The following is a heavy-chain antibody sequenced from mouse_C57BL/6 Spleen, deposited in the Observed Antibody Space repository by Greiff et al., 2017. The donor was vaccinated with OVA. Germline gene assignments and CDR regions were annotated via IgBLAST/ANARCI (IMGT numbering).Heavy chain of an antibody. CDR2: IDPSDSET. D-gene: IGHD2-1*01. Sequence: QVQLQQPGAELVRPGSSVKLSFKASGYTFTSYWMHWVKQRPIQGLEWIGNIDPSDSETHYNQKFKDKATLTVDKSSSTAYMQLSSLTSEDSAVYYCARHGNYWWDFDYWGQGTTLTVSS. V-gene: IGHV1-52*01. CDR3: ARHGNYWWDFDY. CDR1: GYTFTSYW. J-gene: IGHJ2*01.